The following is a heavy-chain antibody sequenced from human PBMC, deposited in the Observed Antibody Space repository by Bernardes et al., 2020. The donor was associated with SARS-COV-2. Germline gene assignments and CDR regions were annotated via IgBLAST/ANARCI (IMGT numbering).Heavy chain of an antibody. D-gene: IGHD2-2*01. J-gene: IGHJ5*02. Sequence: GGSLRLSCAASGFTFSSYAMSWVRQAPGKGLEWVSAISGSGGTTYYADSVKGRFTISRDNSKNTLYLQMNSLRAEDTAVYYCAKPPAPCSTSCYGNWFDPWGQGTLVTVSS. CDR1: GFTFSSYA. CDR2: ISGSGGTT. CDR3: AKPPAPCSTSCYGNWFDP. V-gene: IGHV3-23*01.